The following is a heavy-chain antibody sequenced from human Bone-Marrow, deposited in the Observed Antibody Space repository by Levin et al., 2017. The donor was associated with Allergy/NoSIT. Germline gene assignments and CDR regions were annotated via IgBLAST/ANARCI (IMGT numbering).Heavy chain of an antibody. CDR2: IYAAGST. J-gene: IGHJ4*02. D-gene: IGHD6-19*01. CDR3: ARDPQGAVAGPRGY. CDR1: GFTVSSHY. Sequence: GGSLRLSCAASGFTVSSHYMSWVRQAPGKGLEWVSIIYAAGSTYYADSVKGRFTISRDNSKNTLFLQMNSLRAEDTAVYYCARDPQGAVAGPRGYWGQGTLVTVSS. V-gene: IGHV3-53*01.